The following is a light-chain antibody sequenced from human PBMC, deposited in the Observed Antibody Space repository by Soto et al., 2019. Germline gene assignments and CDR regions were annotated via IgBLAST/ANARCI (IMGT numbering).Light chain of an antibody. CDR2: RNN. Sequence: HSVLTQPPSASGTPGQRVTISCSGSRSNIGSNYVFWYQHLPGTAPKLLIYRNNQRPSGVPDRFSGSKSGTSASLAISGLRSEDETDYYCATWDDSLSGVVFGGGTKVTVL. CDR1: RSNIGSNY. CDR3: ATWDDSLSGVV. J-gene: IGLJ2*01. V-gene: IGLV1-47*01.